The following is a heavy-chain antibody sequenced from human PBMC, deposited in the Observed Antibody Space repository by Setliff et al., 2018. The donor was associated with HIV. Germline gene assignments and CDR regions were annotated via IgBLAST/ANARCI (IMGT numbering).Heavy chain of an antibody. D-gene: IGHD4-4*01. CDR2: IYPKSGDT. Sequence: GGLVKVSCKASGYTFTDYYMHWMRQAPGRGLEWMGWIYPKSGDTNYEQKFQGRVTLTRDTSISTAYMEVSNLRSDDTAVYYCATDDYNGDSFDNWGQGTLVTVSS. V-gene: IGHV1-2*02. CDR1: GYTFTDYY. CDR3: ATDDYNGDSFDN. J-gene: IGHJ4*02.